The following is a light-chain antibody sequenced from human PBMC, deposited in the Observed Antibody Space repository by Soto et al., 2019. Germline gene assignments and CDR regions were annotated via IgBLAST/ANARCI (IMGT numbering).Light chain of an antibody. CDR1: SSNIGSNY. V-gene: IGLV1-47*01. CDR3: AAWDYALNRLV. Sequence: QSVLTQPPSASGTPGQRVTISCSGSSSNIGSNYVYWYQQVPGTAPRLLMYRASQRPSGVADRFSGSKSGTSASLAISGLRSEDEDDYYCAAWDYALNRLVFGGGTKVTVL. CDR2: RAS. J-gene: IGLJ2*01.